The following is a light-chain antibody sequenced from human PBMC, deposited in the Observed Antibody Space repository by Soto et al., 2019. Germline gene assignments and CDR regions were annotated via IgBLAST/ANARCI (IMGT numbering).Light chain of an antibody. CDR1: QSVSSSY. J-gene: IGKJ1*01. CDR3: QHYDSLQWT. CDR2: DAS. Sequence: EIVLTQSPGTLSLSPGERATLSCRASQSVSSSYLAWYQQKPGQAPRLLIYDASSRATGISDRFSGSGSGTDFTFTISRLEPEDFAVYYCQHYDSLQWTFGQGTKVEIK. V-gene: IGKV3-20*01.